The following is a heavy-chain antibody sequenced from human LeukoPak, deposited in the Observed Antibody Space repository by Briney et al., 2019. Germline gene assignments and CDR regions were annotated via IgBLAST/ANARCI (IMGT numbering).Heavy chain of an antibody. V-gene: IGHV3-21*04. CDR1: GFTFSSYS. CDR2: ISSGSSYI. D-gene: IGHD6-19*01. CDR3: AKEAGWSSGHRGSFDY. Sequence: PGGSLRLSCAASGFTFSSYSMNWVRQAPGKGLEWVSPISSGSSYIYYADSVKGRFTISRDNAKNSLYLQMNSLRAEDMALYYCAKEAGWSSGHRGSFDYWGQGTLVTVSS. J-gene: IGHJ4*02.